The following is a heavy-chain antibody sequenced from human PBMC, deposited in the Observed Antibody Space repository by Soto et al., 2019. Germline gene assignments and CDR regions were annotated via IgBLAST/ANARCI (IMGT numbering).Heavy chain of an antibody. D-gene: IGHD5-12*01. CDR3: ASISLATITPFDY. Sequence: PGESLKISCKGSGYSFTSYWISWVRQMPGKGLEWMGRIDPSDSYTNYSPSLQGHVTISADKSISTAYLQWSSLKASDTAMYYCASISLATITPFDYWGQGTLVTVSS. CDR2: IDPSDSYT. J-gene: IGHJ4*02. V-gene: IGHV5-10-1*01. CDR1: GYSFTSYW.